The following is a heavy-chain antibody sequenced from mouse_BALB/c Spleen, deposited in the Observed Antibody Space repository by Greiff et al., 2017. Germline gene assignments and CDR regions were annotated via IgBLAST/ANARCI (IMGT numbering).Heavy chain of an antibody. CDR3: ARVEVWDGYDDGRLAY. V-gene: IGHV5-6-3*01. Sequence: EVKLVESGGGLVQPGGSLKLSCAASGFTFSSYGMSWVRQTPDKRLELVATINSNGGSTYYPDSVKGRFTISRDNAKNTLYLQMSSLKSEDTAMYYCARVEVWDGYDDGRLAYWGQGTLVTVSA. J-gene: IGHJ3*01. D-gene: IGHD2-2*01. CDR2: INSNGGST. CDR1: GFTFSSYG.